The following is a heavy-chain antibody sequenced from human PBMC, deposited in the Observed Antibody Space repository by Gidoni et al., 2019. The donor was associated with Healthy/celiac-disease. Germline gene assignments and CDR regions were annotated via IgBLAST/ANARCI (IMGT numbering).Heavy chain of an antibody. D-gene: IGHD6-13*01. V-gene: IGHV4-59*01. CDR1: GGSLSSYY. CDR3: AREGSNSSSPGYYFDY. J-gene: IGHJ4*02. CDR2: IYYSGST. Sequence: QVQLQESGQGLVKPSETLSLTCTVSGGSLSSYYWSWIRQPPGKGLEWIGYIYYSGSTNYNPSLKSRVTISVDTSKNQFSLKLSSVTAADTAVYYCAREGSNSSSPGYYFDYWGQGTLVTVSS.